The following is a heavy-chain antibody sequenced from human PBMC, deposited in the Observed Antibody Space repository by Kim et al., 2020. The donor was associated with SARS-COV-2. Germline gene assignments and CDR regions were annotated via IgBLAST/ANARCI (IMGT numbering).Heavy chain of an antibody. D-gene: IGHD2-21*02. CDR3: ARRGASCDSDSNVCYYG. J-gene: IGHJ6*01. V-gene: IGHV1-8*01. Sequence: ASVKVSCKTSGFSFNSYDINWVRQASGQGLEWMGWMNPYIGTTGYAPKLQGRVTLTWDTSISTAYMELSSLRSEDTAVYYCARRGASCDSDSNVCYYG. CDR1: GFSFNSYD. CDR2: MNPYIGTT.